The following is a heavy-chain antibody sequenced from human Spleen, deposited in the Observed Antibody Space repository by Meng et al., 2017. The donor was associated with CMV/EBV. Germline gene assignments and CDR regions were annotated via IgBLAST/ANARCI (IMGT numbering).Heavy chain of an antibody. CDR2: ISSRSPTR. CDR3: ARDLDDYGSGSFYSPFDY. Sequence: GESLKISCVASGFTFSSYSMNWVRQAPGKGLEWLSYISSRSPTRYYADSVKGRFTISRDNAKNSVYLQMNSLRAGDTAIYYCARDLDDYGSGSFYSPFDYWGQGTLVTVSS. V-gene: IGHV3-48*04. D-gene: IGHD3-10*01. J-gene: IGHJ4*02. CDR1: GFTFSSYS.